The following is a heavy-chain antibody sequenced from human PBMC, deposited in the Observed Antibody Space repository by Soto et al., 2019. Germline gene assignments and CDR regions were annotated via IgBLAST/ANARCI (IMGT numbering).Heavy chain of an antibody. V-gene: IGHV3-48*01. CDR1: GFTFSSYS. J-gene: IGHJ4*02. D-gene: IGHD3-10*01. CDR3: ARDRQYYYGSGPPSFDY. Sequence: LRLSCAASGFTFSSYSMNWVRQAPGKGLEWVSYISSSSSTIYYADSVKGRFTISRDNAKNSLYLQMNSLRAEDTAVYYCARDRQYYYGSGPPSFDYWGQGTLVTVSS. CDR2: ISSSSSTI.